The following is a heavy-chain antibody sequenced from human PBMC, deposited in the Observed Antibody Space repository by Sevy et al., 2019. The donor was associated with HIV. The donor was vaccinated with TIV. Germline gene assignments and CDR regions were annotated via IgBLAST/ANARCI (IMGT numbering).Heavy chain of an antibody. Sequence: GGSLRLSCAASGFTFDDYTMHWVHQAPGKGLEWVSLISWDGGSTYYADSVKGRFTISRDNSKNSLYLQMNSLRTEDTALYYCAKDGAGVPARDYYYGMDVWGQGTTVTVSS. D-gene: IGHD2-2*01. CDR1: GFTFDDYT. CDR3: AKDGAGVPARDYYYGMDV. V-gene: IGHV3-43*01. J-gene: IGHJ6*02. CDR2: ISWDGGST.